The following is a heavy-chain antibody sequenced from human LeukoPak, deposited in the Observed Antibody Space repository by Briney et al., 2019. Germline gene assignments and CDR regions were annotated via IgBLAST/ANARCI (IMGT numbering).Heavy chain of an antibody. V-gene: IGHV4-31*03. CDR3: ARATGTKVPPGY. D-gene: IGHD1-7*01. Sequence: SQTLSLTCTVSGGSISSGGYYWSWIRQHPGKGLEWIGEINHSGRNNYNPSLKSRVTISINTSKNQFSLKLISVTAADTAVYYCARATGTKVPPGYWGQGTLVTVSS. CDR1: GGSISSGGYY. J-gene: IGHJ4*02. CDR2: INHSGRN.